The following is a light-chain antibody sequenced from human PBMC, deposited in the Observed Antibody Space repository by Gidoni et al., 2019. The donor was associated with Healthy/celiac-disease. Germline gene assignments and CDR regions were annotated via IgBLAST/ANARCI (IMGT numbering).Light chain of an antibody. CDR1: QSISSW. J-gene: IGKJ1*01. CDR2: KES. CDR3: QQYNSYWT. V-gene: IGKV1-5*03. Sequence: DIQMTQSPSTLSASVGDRVTITCRARQSISSWLAWYQQKPGKAPKLLIYKESSLESWVPSRFRGSGSGTEFTLTISRLQPYDFATYYCQQYNSYWTFGQWTKVELK.